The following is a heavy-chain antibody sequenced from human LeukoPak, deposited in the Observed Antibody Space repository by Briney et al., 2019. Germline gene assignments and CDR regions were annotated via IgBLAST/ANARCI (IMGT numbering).Heavy chain of an antibody. J-gene: IGHJ6*04. Sequence: SETLSLTCTVSGGSISSSSCYWGWIRQPPGKGLEWIGSIYYSGSTYYNPSLKSRVTISVDTSKNQFSLKLNSVTAADTAVYYCARSPLYYDFWSGYYLMDVWGKGTTVTVSS. D-gene: IGHD3-3*01. CDR2: IYYSGST. CDR1: GGSISSSSCY. V-gene: IGHV4-39*01. CDR3: ARSPLYYDFWSGYYLMDV.